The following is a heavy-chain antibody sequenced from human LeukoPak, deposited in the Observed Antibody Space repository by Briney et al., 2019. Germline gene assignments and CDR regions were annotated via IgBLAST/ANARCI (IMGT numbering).Heavy chain of an antibody. J-gene: IGHJ4*02. CDR1: GGSISSGDYY. CDR3: ARGGDYGSGSYYTALGY. CDR2: IYYSGST. D-gene: IGHD3-10*01. Sequence: PSETLSLTCTVSGGSISSGDYYWSWIRQPPGKGLEWIGYIYYSGSTYYNPSLKSRVTISVDTSKNQFSLKLSSVTAADTAVYYCARGGDYGSGSYYTALGYWGQGTLVTVSS. V-gene: IGHV4-30-4*01.